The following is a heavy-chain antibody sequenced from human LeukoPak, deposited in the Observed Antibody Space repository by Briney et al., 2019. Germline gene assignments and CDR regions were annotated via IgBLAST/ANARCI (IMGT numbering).Heavy chain of an antibody. CDR1: GASMSNYY. Sequence: KPSETLSLTCNVSGASMSNYYWVWIRQPPGKGPEWIGSIYHSGTTYSGSTYYNPSLKSRVTISLDTSKNQFSLKVGSMTAADTAVYYCARAGGYGLIDYWGQGTMVTVSS. V-gene: IGHV4-39*07. CDR2: IYHSGTTYSGST. J-gene: IGHJ4*02. D-gene: IGHD5-18*01. CDR3: ARAGGYGLIDY.